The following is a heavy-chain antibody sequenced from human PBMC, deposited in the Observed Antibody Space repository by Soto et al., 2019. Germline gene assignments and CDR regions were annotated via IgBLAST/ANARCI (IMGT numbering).Heavy chain of an antibody. Sequence: SETLSLTCTVSGGSISSGDYYWSWIRQPPGKGLEWIGYIYYSGSTYYNPSLKSRVTISVDTSKNQFSLKLRSVTAADTAVYYCARTGYRYGYTPLFMAVWGQGTTVTVSS. CDR3: ARTGYRYGYTPLFMAV. D-gene: IGHD5-18*01. CDR2: IYYSGST. CDR1: GGSISSGDYY. J-gene: IGHJ6*02. V-gene: IGHV4-30-4*01.